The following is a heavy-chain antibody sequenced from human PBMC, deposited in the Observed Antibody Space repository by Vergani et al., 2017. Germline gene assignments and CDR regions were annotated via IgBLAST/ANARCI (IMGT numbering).Heavy chain of an antibody. CDR3: ARLPSADPIPVEQAADEGNWFDP. D-gene: IGHD6-13*01. V-gene: IGHV5-10-1*03. Sequence: EVQLVQSGAEVKKPGESLRISCKGSGYSFTSYWISWVRQMPAKGLEWMGRIDPSDSYTNYSPSFQGHVTISADKSISTAYLQWSSLKASDTAMYYCARLPSADPIPVEQAADEGNWFDPWGQGTLVTVSS. CDR2: IDPSDSYT. CDR1: GYSFTSYW. J-gene: IGHJ5*02.